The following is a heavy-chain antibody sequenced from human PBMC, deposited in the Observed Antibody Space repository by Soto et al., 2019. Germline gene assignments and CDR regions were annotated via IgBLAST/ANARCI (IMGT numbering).Heavy chain of an antibody. V-gene: IGHV3-30*18. D-gene: IGHD3-10*01. CDR3: AKDVVAYGSGSYYNDY. J-gene: IGHJ4*02. CDR2: ISYDGSNK. CDR1: GFTFSSYG. Sequence: GGSLRLSCAASGFTFSSYGMHWVRQAPGKGLEWVAVISYDGSNKYYADSVKGRFTISRDNSKNTLYLQMNSLRAEDTAVYYCAKDVVAYGSGSYYNDYWGQGTLVTVSS.